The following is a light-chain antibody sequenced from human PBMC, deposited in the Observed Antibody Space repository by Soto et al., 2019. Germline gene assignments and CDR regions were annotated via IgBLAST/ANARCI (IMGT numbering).Light chain of an antibody. CDR1: SSDVGGYNY. J-gene: IGLJ1*01. CDR2: EVS. Sequence: HSALPQPASVSGSPGQSITISCTGTSSDVGGYNYVSWYQQQSGKAPKLMIHEVSNRPSGVSNRFSGSKSGNTASLTISGLQAEDEADYYCSSYTSSRAYVFGIGTKV. CDR3: SSYTSSRAYV. V-gene: IGLV2-14*01.